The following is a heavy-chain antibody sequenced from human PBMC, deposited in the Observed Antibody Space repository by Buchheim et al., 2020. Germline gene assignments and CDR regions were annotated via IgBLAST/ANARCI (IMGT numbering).Heavy chain of an antibody. J-gene: IGHJ5*02. CDR3: ARDLVNYYDSSGYFSGVGWFDP. D-gene: IGHD3-22*01. Sequence: QVQLQESGPGLVKPSQTLSLTCTVSGGSISSGGYYWSWIRQHPGKGLEWIGYIYYSGSTYYNPSLKSRVTISVDTSKNQFSLKLSSVTAADTAVYYCARDLVNYYDSSGYFSGVGWFDPWGQGTL. CDR2: IYYSGST. V-gene: IGHV4-31*03. CDR1: GGSISSGGYY.